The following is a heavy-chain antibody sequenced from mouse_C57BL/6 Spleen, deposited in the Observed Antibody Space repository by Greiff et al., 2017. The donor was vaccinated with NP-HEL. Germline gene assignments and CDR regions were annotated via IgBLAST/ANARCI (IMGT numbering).Heavy chain of an antibody. D-gene: IGHD1-1*01. CDR1: YFAFMARA. CDR2: FTMYSDAT. CDR3: AREGVYYYGSRGYWYFDV. V-gene: IGHV1-49*01. Sequence: LQQSGAELVRPGSSVKLSCKDSYFAFMARAMHWVKQRPGHGLEWIGSFTMYSDATEYSENFKGKATLTANTSSSTAYMELSSLTSEDSAVYYCAREGVYYYGSRGYWYFDVWGTGTTVTVSS. J-gene: IGHJ1*03.